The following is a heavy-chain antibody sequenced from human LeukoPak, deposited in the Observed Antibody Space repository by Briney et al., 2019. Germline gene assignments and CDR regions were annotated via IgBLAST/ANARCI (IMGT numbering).Heavy chain of an antibody. CDR2: IYTIGST. J-gene: IGHJ3*02. Sequence: PSETLSLTCTVSGGSISSGSYYCSWIRQPAGKGLEWIGRIYTIGSTNYNPSLKTRVTISVDTSKTQFSLKLSSVTAADTAVYYCARAPLGGGPIDAFDIWGQGTMVTVSS. V-gene: IGHV4-61*02. D-gene: IGHD1-26*01. CDR1: GGSISSGSYY. CDR3: ARAPLGGGPIDAFDI.